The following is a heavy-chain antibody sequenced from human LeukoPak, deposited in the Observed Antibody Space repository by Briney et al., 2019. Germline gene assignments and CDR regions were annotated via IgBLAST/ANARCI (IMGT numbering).Heavy chain of an antibody. CDR3: ARVGGRLYSSSWYDYYYYMDV. D-gene: IGHD6-13*01. J-gene: IGHJ6*03. CDR2: TYYRSKWYN. V-gene: IGHV6-1*01. Sequence: SQTLSLTCAISGDSVSSNSAAWNWIRQSPSRGLEWLGRTYYRSKWYNDYAVSAKSRITINPDTSKNQFSLQLNSVTPEDTAVYYCARVGGRLYSSSWYDYYYYMDVWGKGTTVTISS. CDR1: GDSVSSNSAA.